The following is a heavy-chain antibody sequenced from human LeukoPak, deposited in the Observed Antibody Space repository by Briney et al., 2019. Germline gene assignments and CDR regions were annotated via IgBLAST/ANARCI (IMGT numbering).Heavy chain of an antibody. CDR1: GYPFSSYS. Sequence: GGSLRLSCVASGYPFSSYSMNWIRQAPGKGLEWVSYISVSGGVRSYADSVKGRFTISRDDARNSLYLQMNSLKDEDTAVYYCARDRYDFWSGYRYYYGMDVWGQGTTVTVSS. D-gene: IGHD3-3*01. V-gene: IGHV3-48*02. CDR3: ARDRYDFWSGYRYYYGMDV. J-gene: IGHJ6*02. CDR2: ISVSGGVR.